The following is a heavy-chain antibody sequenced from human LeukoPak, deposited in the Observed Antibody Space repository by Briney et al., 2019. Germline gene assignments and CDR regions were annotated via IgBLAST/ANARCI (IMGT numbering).Heavy chain of an antibody. J-gene: IGHJ1*01. CDR3: AKDPLVSGSGWYGAGYFQH. CDR2: ISYDGSNK. Sequence: PGGSLRLSCAASGFTFNSYAMHWVRQAPGRGLEWVAVISYDGSNKYYADSVKGRFTISRDNSKNTLYLQMNSLRAEDTAVYYCAKDPLVSGSGWYGAGYFQHWGQGTLVTVSS. CDR1: GFTFNSYA. D-gene: IGHD6-19*01. V-gene: IGHV3-30*04.